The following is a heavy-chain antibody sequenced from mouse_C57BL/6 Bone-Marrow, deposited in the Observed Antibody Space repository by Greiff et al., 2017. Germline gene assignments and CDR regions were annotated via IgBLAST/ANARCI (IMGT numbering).Heavy chain of an antibody. V-gene: IGHV10-1*01. CDR3: VRHGEGLRRGAWFAY. J-gene: IGHJ3*01. D-gene: IGHD2-4*01. CDR2: IRSKSNNYAT. CDR1: GFSFNTYA. Sequence: DVKLQESGGGLVQPKGSLKLSCAASGFSFNTYAMNWVRQAPGKGLEWVARIRSKSNNYATYYADSVKDRFTISRDDSESMLYLQMNNLKTEDTAMYYCVRHGEGLRRGAWFAYWGQGTLVTVSA.